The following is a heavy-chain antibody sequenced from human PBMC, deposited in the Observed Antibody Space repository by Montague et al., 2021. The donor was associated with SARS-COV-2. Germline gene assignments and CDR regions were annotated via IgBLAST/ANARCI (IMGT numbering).Heavy chain of an antibody. J-gene: IGHJ3*02. CDR2: IYRSVYT. Sequence: SETLSLTCTVSHGSISSSLSYWGWIHQPPGKGLEWIGSIYRSVYTFYSPSLKSRMTMSVDTSKNQFSLNLASVTATDTAVYDCARRGYTHSRLDDAFDIWGQGTMVTVSS. CDR3: ARRGYTHSRLDDAFDI. CDR1: HGSISSSLSY. V-gene: IGHV4-39*01. D-gene: IGHD5-12*01.